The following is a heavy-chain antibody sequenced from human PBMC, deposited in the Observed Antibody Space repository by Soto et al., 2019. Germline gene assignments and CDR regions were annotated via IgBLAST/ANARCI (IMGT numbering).Heavy chain of an antibody. Sequence: EVQLVQSGAEVKKPGESLQISCKGSGYSFTSYWIGWVRQMPGKGLEWMGIIYPGDSDTRYSPSFQGQVTISADKSISTAYLQWSSLKASDTAMYYCARQPEYSSPFFDFDYWGQGTLVTVSS. D-gene: IGHD6-6*01. J-gene: IGHJ4*02. CDR3: ARQPEYSSPFFDFDY. CDR2: IYPGDSDT. CDR1: GYSFTSYW. V-gene: IGHV5-51*01.